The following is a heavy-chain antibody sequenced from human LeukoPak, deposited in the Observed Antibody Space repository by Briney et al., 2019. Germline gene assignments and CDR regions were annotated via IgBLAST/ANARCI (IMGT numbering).Heavy chain of an antibody. J-gene: IGHJ5*02. CDR3: AKGGIQLWENNWFDP. CDR2: ISGSGGST. V-gene: IGHV3-23*01. Sequence: PGGSLRLSCAASGFTFSSYAMSGVRQAPGKGLEWVSAISGSGGSTYYAGSVKGRFTISRDNSKNTLYLQMNSLRAEDTAVYYCAKGGIQLWENNWFDPWGQGTLVTVSS. CDR1: GFTFSSYA. D-gene: IGHD5-18*01.